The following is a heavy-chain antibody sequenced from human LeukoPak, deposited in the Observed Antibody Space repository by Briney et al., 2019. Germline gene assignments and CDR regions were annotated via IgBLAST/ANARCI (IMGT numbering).Heavy chain of an antibody. CDR1: GGSISSSSYY. J-gene: IGHJ6*03. CDR2: IYYSGST. CDR3: AREQFVVGPARYYYYYMDV. V-gene: IGHV4-39*07. D-gene: IGHD2-2*01. Sequence: PSETLSLTCTVSGGSISSSSYYWGWIRQPPGKGLEWIGGIYYSGSTYYNPSLKSRVTISVDTSKNQFSLKLSSVTAEDTAVYYCAREQFVVGPARYYYYYMDVWGKGTTVTISS.